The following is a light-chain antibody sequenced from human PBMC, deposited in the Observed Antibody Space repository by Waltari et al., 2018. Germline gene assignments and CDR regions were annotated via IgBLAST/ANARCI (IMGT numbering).Light chain of an antibody. CDR1: HSVSSSY. V-gene: IGKV3-20*01. Sequence: EIVLTHTPGTLSLSPGDSATLPCRASHSVSSSYFAWYQQKPGQAPRLLIYGASSRATGSPDRFSGSGSGTDFTLTISRLEPEDFAVYYCQQYGSSPPYTFGQGTKLEIK. CDR2: GAS. CDR3: QQYGSSPPYT. J-gene: IGKJ2*01.